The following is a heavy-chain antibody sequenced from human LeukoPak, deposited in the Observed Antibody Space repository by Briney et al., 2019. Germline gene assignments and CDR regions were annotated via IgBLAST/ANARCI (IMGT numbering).Heavy chain of an antibody. CDR1: GYTFSGFY. CDR2: ISPNSGGT. Sequence: GASVKVSCKPSGYTFSGFYIHWVRQAPAQGLEWMGCISPNSGGTDYAQRFQGRVTMTRDTSISTAYMELSSLRSDDTAVYYCAIQPWGSGNNWYFDLWGRGTLVTVSS. J-gene: IGHJ2*01. CDR3: AIQPWGSGNNWYFDL. D-gene: IGHD7-27*01. V-gene: IGHV1-2*02.